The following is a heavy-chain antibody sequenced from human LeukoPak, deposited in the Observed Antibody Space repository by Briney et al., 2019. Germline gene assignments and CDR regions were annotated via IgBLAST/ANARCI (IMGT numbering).Heavy chain of an antibody. J-gene: IGHJ4*02. CDR2: IQTSGST. CDR1: GVSIRSYS. Sequence: SETLSLTCSVSGVSIRSYSWSWIRQPSGKGLEWIGRIQTSGSTNYNPSLRSRVTMSVDTSKNQFSLKLSSVTAADTAVYYCSREEEGDYSDYFDYWGQGTLVTVSS. V-gene: IGHV4-4*07. D-gene: IGHD2-15*01. CDR3: SREEEGDYSDYFDY.